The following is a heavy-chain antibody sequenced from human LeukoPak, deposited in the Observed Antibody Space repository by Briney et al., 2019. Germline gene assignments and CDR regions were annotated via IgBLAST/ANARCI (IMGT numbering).Heavy chain of an antibody. V-gene: IGHV3-23*01. CDR2: ISGSGGST. Sequence: PGGSLRLSCAASGFTFSSYAMSWVRQAPGKGLEWVSAISGSGGSTYYADSVKGRFTISRDNSKNTLYLQMNSLRAEDTAVCYCAKAKVYDFWSGYALDYWGQGTLVTVSS. J-gene: IGHJ4*02. D-gene: IGHD3-3*01. CDR3: AKAKVYDFWSGYALDY. CDR1: GFTFSSYA.